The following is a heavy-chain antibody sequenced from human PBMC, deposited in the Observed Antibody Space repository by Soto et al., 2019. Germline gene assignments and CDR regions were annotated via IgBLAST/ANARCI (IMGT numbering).Heavy chain of an antibody. V-gene: IGHV4-38-2*01. CDR1: GYSISLGYY. Sequence: SETLSLTCAVSGYSISLGYYWGWIRQPPGKGLEWLGYISQSGATYYNPSLERRVTISMDTSKNAFSLNLSSVTADDTAVYYCARGIWNIEEMIYGFYFDPWGPGTLVTVSS. CDR2: ISQSGAT. D-gene: IGHD2-8*01. J-gene: IGHJ5*02. CDR3: ARGIWNIEEMIYGFYFDP.